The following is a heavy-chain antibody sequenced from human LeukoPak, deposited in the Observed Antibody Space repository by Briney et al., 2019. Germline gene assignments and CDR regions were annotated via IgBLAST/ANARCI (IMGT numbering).Heavy chain of an antibody. CDR1: GFTFSSYS. V-gene: IGHV3-21*01. J-gene: IGHJ1*01. CDR2: ITSSSTYI. D-gene: IGHD1-26*01. Sequence: PGGSLRLFSAASGFTFSSYSMNWVRQAPGKGLEWVSSITSSSTYIYYADSVKGRFTISRDNAKNSLYLQMNSLRAEDTAVYYCARGAGSYLFQHWGQGTLVTVSS. CDR3: ARGAGSYLFQH.